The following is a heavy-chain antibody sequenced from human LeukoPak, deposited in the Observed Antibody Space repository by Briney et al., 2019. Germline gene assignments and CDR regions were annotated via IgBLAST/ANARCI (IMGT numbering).Heavy chain of an antibody. CDR2: ISGSGGST. CDR1: GFTFSSYA. V-gene: IGHV3-23*01. J-gene: IGHJ4*02. CDR3: AKTRGYCSSTSCYYLDY. Sequence: GGSLRLSCAASGFTFSSYAMSWVHQAPGKGLEWVSAISGSGGSTYYADSVKGRFTISRDNSKNTLYLQMNSLRAEDTAVYYCAKTRGYCSSTSCYYLDYWGQGTLVTVSS. D-gene: IGHD2-2*01.